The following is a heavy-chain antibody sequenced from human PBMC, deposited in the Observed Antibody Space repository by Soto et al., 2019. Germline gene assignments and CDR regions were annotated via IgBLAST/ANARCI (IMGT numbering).Heavy chain of an antibody. Sequence: SVKVSCKASGGTFSSYAISWVRQAPGQGLEWMGGIIPIFGTANYAQKFQGRVTITADKSTSTAYMELSSLRSEDTAVYYCAGGEYYYGMDVWGQGTTATVSS. CDR1: GGTFSSYA. V-gene: IGHV1-69*06. D-gene: IGHD3-16*01. CDR2: IIPIFGTA. CDR3: AGGEYYYGMDV. J-gene: IGHJ6*02.